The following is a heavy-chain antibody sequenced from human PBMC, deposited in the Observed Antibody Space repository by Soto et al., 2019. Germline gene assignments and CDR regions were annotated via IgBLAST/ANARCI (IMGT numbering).Heavy chain of an antibody. J-gene: IGHJ4*02. V-gene: IGHV4-61*01. CDR3: ARNLGRSGSWRWDPLPFGY. D-gene: IGHD3-10*01. CDR2: IYYSGST. Sequence: SETLSLTCSVSSASLSSSTYYWSWIRQPPGKGLEWIGYIYYSGSTNYNPSLKSRVTISVDTSKNQFSLQLSSVTAADTAVYYCARNLGRSGSWRWDPLPFGYWGQGTLVTVSS. CDR1: SASLSSSTYY.